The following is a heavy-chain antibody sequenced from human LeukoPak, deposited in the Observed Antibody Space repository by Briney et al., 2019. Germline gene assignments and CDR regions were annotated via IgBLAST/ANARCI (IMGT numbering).Heavy chain of an antibody. V-gene: IGHV1-18*01. CDR1: GYTFTSYG. D-gene: IGHD6-13*01. J-gene: IGHJ5*02. Sequence: ASVKVSCKASGYTFTSYGISWVRQAPGQGLEWMGWISAYNGNTNYAQKLQGRVTMTTDTSTSTAYMELRSLRSGDTAMYYCARDRLKLAAALLFKTEVPNWFDPWGQGALVTVSS. CDR2: ISAYNGNT. CDR3: ARDRLKLAAALLFKTEVPNWFDP.